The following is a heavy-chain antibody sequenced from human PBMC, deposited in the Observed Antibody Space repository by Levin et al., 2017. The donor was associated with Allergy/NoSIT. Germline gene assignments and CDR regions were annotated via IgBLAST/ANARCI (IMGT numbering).Heavy chain of an antibody. D-gene: IGHD3-9*01. V-gene: IGHV4-30-4*01. CDR1: GGSISSDDYY. CDR3: ARGFRYYDILTGYFPDALDK. Sequence: SETLSLTCTVSGGSISSDDYYWSWIRQPPGTGLEWIGYIYYSGITYYNPSLKSRITISVDTSKNQFSLRLSSLTAADTALYYCARGFRYYDILTGYFPDALDKWGQGTMVTVSS. J-gene: IGHJ3*02. CDR2: IYYSGIT.